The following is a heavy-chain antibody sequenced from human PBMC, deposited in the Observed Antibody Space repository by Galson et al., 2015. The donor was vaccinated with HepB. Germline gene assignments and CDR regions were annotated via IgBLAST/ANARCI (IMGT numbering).Heavy chain of an antibody. V-gene: IGHV3-30-3*01. CDR3: AREGAGTSNTYGMDV. CDR1: GFIFSIYS. D-gene: IGHD1-7*01. Sequence: SLRLSCAASGFIFSIYSMHWVRQAPGKGLEWVAVISYDGSNKYYADSVKGRFTISRDNSKNTLYLQMNSLRAEDTAVYYCAREGAGTSNTYGMDVWGQGTTVTVSS. CDR2: ISYDGSNK. J-gene: IGHJ6*02.